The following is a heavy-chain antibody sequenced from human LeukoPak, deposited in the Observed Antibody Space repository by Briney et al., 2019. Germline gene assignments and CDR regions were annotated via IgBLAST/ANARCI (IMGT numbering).Heavy chain of an antibody. CDR3: ARARYSGSYYGLVDY. CDR2: ISSSGSTI. D-gene: IGHD1-26*01. J-gene: IGHJ4*02. Sequence: PGGSLRLSCAASGFTFSDYYMSWIRQAPGKGLEWVSYISSSGSTIYYADSVKGRFTISRDNAKNSLYLQMNSLRAEDTAVYYCARARYSGSYYGLVDYWGQGTLVTVSS. CDR1: GFTFSDYY. V-gene: IGHV3-11*01.